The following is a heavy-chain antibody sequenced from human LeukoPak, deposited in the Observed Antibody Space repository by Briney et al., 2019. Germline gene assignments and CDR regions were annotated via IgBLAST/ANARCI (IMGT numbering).Heavy chain of an antibody. CDR2: IKEDGSEK. CDR3: ARSPVIYGSGREDWFDP. Sequence: GGSLRLSCAASGFTFSSYWMSWVRQAPGKGREWVANIKEDGSEKYYVDSVKGRFTISRDNAKNSLYLQMNSLRAEDTAVYYCARSPVIYGSGREDWFDPWGQGTLVTVSS. CDR1: GFTFSSYW. D-gene: IGHD3-10*01. J-gene: IGHJ5*02. V-gene: IGHV3-7*01.